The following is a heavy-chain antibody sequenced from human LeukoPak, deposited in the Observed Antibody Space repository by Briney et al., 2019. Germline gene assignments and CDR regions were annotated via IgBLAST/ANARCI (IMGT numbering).Heavy chain of an antibody. J-gene: IGHJ4*02. CDR3: ARGSGTAMVIYYFDY. Sequence: PSETLSLTCTVSGGSISSYYWSWIRQPPGKGLEWIGYIYYSGSANYNPSLKSRVTISVDTSKNQFSLKLSSVTAADTAVYYCARGSGTAMVIYYFDYWGQGTLVTVSS. D-gene: IGHD5-18*01. CDR2: IYYSGSA. V-gene: IGHV4-59*12. CDR1: GGSISSYY.